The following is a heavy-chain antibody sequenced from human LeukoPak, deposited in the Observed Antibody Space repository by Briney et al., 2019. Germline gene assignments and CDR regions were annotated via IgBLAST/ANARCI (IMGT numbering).Heavy chain of an antibody. D-gene: IGHD6-19*01. CDR3: ARLSGAVVQFDY. CDR1: GGSISSSSYY. V-gene: IGHV4-39*07. J-gene: IGHJ4*02. Sequence: SETLSLTCTVSGGSISSSSYYWGWIRQPPGKGLEWIGSIYYSGSTYYNPSLKSRVTISVDTSKNQFSLKLSSVTAADTAVYYCARLSGAVVQFDYWGQGTLVTVSS. CDR2: IYYSGST.